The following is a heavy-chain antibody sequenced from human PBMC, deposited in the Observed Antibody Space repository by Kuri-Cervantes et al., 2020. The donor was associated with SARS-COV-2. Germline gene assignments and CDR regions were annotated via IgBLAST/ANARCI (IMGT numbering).Heavy chain of an antibody. CDR3: AKDHRDGYNAEYFQH. CDR2: IRSKANSYAT. D-gene: IGHD5-24*01. CDR1: GFTFSGSA. Sequence: GESLKISCAASGFTFSGSAMHWVRQASGKGLEWVGRIRSKANSYATAYAASVKGRFTISRDDSKNTAYLQMNSLKTEDTAVYYCAKDHRDGYNAEYFQHWGQGTLVTVSS. J-gene: IGHJ1*01. V-gene: IGHV3-73*01.